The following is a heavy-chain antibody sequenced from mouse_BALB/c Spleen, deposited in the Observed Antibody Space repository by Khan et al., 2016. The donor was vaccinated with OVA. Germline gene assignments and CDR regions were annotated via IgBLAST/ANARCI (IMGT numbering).Heavy chain of an antibody. CDR1: GYTFTSYT. Sequence: QVQLKESGAELARPGASVKMSCKASGYTFTSYTMHWVKQRPGQGLEWIGYINPSSGYTKYNQKFKDKATLTADKSSSTAYMQLRILTSEDSAVYYCARTHERWGQGTTLTVSS. J-gene: IGHJ2*01. CDR3: ARTHER. CDR2: INPSSGYT. V-gene: IGHV1-4*01.